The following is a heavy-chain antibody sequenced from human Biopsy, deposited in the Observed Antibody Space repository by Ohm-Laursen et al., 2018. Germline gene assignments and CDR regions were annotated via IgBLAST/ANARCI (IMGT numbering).Heavy chain of an antibody. J-gene: IGHJ4*02. CDR3: AADINVWNVNY. V-gene: IGHV1-24*01. CDR2: FAPENGRI. Sequence: ASVKVSCNVSGCSLTELSMHWVRQAPGQGLEWMGGFAPENGRIVYSQKFQGRVTMTEDTSTSTAYMEVWRLRSDDTAVYYCAADINVWNVNYWGQGTQVIVSS. CDR1: GCSLTELS. D-gene: IGHD1-1*01.